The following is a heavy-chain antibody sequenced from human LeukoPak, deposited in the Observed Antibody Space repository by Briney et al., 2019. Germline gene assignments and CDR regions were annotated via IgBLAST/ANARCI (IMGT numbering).Heavy chain of an antibody. J-gene: IGHJ4*02. CDR3: ASTVAAKYYFDY. CDR2: IYYSGST. D-gene: IGHD6-19*01. Sequence: PSETLSLTCTVSGGSISSGDYYWSWIRQPPGKGLEWIGYIYYSGSTYYNPSLKSRVTISVDTSKNQFSLKLSSVTAADTAVYYCASTVAAKYYFDYWGQGTLVTVSS. V-gene: IGHV4-30-4*01. CDR1: GGSISSGDYY.